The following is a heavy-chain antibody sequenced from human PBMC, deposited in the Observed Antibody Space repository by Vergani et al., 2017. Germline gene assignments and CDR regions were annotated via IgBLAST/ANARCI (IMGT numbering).Heavy chain of an antibody. CDR3: ARALGDYGGNSDAFDI. D-gene: IGHD4-23*01. Sequence: QVQLVESGGGVVQPGRSLRLSCAASGFTFSSYAMHWVRQAPGKGLEWVAVISYDGSNKYYADSVKGRFTISRDNSKNTLYLQMNSLRAEDTAVYYCARALGDYGGNSDAFDIWGQGTTVTVSS. CDR1: GFTFSSYA. V-gene: IGHV3-30*04. CDR2: ISYDGSNK. J-gene: IGHJ3*02.